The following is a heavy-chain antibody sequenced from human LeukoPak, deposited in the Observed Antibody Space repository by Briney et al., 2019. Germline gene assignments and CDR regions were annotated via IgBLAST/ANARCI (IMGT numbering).Heavy chain of an antibody. D-gene: IGHD3-22*01. J-gene: IGHJ4*02. V-gene: IGHV1-2*02. CDR1: GYTFTSYD. CDR3: ARGAYYYDSSGYLPDY. CDR2: INPNSGGT. Sequence: ASVKVSCKASGYTFTSYDINWVRQATGQGLEWMGWINPNSGGTNYAQKFQGRVTMTRDTSISTAYMELSRLRSDDTAVYYCARGAYYYDSSGYLPDYWGQGTLVTVSS.